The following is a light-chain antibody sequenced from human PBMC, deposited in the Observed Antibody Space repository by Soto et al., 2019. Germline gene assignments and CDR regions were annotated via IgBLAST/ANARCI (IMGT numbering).Light chain of an antibody. CDR1: QSVSSY. CDR2: DAS. J-gene: IGKJ4*01. Sequence: EIVLTQSPATLSLSPGERATLSCRASQSVSSYLAWYQQKPGQAPRLLIYDASNRATGIPARFSGSGSGTDFTLGISSLETEDVAVYYCQQGSLLTSGGGTKVEIK. V-gene: IGKV3-11*01. CDR3: QQGSLLT.